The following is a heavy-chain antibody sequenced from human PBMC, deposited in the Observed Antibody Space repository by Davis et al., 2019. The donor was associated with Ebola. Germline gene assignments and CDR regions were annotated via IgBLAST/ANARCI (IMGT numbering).Heavy chain of an antibody. D-gene: IGHD6-19*01. Sequence: AASVTVSCKASGYTFTSYAMHWVRQAPGQRLEWMGWINAGNGNTKYSQKFQGRVTITRDTSASTAYMELSSLRSEDTAVYYCARGRRIAVAGTGADWFDPWGQGTLVTVSS. CDR2: INAGNGNT. J-gene: IGHJ5*02. V-gene: IGHV1-3*01. CDR3: ARGRRIAVAGTGADWFDP. CDR1: GYTFTSYA.